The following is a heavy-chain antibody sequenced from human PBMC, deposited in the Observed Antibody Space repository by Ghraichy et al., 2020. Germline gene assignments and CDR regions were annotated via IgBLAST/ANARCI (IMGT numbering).Heavy chain of an antibody. J-gene: IGHJ6*02. D-gene: IGHD4-11*01. CDR3: ARDAPPGYSIPRTYYYYYYGMDV. V-gene: IGHV3-7*01. CDR2: IKQDGSEK. Sequence: GGSLRLSCAASGFTFSSYWMSWVRQAPGKGLEWVANIKQDGSEKYYVDSVKGRFTISRDNAKNSLYLQMNSLRAEDTAVYYCARDAPPGYSIPRTYYYYYYGMDVWGQGTTITVSS. CDR1: GFTFSSYW.